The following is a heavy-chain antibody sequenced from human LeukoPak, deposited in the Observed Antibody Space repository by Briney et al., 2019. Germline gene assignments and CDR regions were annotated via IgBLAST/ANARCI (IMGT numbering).Heavy chain of an antibody. CDR2: IWYDGSNK. CDR1: GFTFSSYS. CDR3: ARGNGGTIDY. D-gene: IGHD4-23*01. Sequence: GRSLRLSCAASGFTFSSYSMHWVRQAPGKGLEWVAVIWYDGSNKYYADSVKGRFTISRDNSKNTLYLQMNSLRAEDTAVYYCARGNGGTIDYWGQGTLVTVSS. J-gene: IGHJ4*02. V-gene: IGHV3-33*01.